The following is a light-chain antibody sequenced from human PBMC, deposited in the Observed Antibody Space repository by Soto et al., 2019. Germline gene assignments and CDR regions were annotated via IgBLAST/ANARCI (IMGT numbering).Light chain of an antibody. J-gene: IGKJ1*01. CDR2: AAS. V-gene: IGKV1-39*01. CDR3: QQRYSTPPT. CDR1: QSISSY. Sequence: DIQMTQSPSSLSASVGDRVTITCRASQSISSYLNWYQQKPGKAPKLLIYAASSLQSGVPSRFSGSGSGTDFTLPISSLQPEDFATYYCQQRYSTPPTFGQGTKVEIK.